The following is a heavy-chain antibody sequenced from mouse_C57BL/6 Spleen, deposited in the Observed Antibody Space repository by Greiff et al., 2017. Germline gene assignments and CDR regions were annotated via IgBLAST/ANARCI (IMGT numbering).Heavy chain of an antibody. CDR3: ARWNDYDGGFAY. Sequence: QVQLQQPGAELVKPGASVKMSCKASGYTFTSYWITWVKQRPGQGLEWIGDIYPGSGSTNYNEKFKSKATLTVDKSSSTAYMQLSSLTSEDSAVYYCARWNDYDGGFAYWGQGTLVTVSA. CDR2: IYPGSGST. J-gene: IGHJ3*01. CDR1: GYTFTSYW. D-gene: IGHD2-4*01. V-gene: IGHV1-55*01.